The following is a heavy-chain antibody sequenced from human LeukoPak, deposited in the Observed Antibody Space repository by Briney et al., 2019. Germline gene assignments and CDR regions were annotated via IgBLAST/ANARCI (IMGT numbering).Heavy chain of an antibody. D-gene: IGHD3-3*01. V-gene: IGHV4-39*01. CDR3: APVHPTYDFWSGYYWDY. Sequence: PSETLSLTCTVSGGSISSSSYYWGWIRQPPGKGLEWIGSIYYSGSTYYNPSLKSRVTISVDTSKNQFSLKLSSVTAADTAVYYCAPVHPTYDFWSGYYWDYWGQGTLVTVSS. CDR1: GGSISSSSYY. J-gene: IGHJ4*02. CDR2: IYYSGST.